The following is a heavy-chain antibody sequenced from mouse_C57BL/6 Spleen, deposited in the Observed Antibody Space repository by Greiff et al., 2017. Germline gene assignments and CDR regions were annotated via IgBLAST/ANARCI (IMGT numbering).Heavy chain of an antibody. D-gene: IGHD2-3*01. CDR1: GYSITSGYY. Sequence: EVKLMESGPGLVKPSQSLSLTCSVTGYSITSGYYWNWIRQFPGNKLEWMGYISYDGSNNYNPSLKNRISITRDTSKNQFFLKLNSVTTEDTATYYCARDGYYWFADWGKGTLVTVSA. CDR2: ISYDGSN. J-gene: IGHJ3*01. V-gene: IGHV3-6*01. CDR3: ARDGYYWFAD.